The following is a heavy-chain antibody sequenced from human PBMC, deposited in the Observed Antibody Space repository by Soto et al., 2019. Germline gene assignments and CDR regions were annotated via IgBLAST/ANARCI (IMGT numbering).Heavy chain of an antibody. J-gene: IGHJ5*02. D-gene: IGHD6-6*01. V-gene: IGHV4-34*01. Sequence: SETLSLTCAVYGGSFSSYYWSWIRQPPGKGLEWIGEINHSGSTNYNPSLKSRVTISVDTSKNQFSLKLSSVTAADTAVYYCARGRIAARFLSWFDPWGQGTLVTVSS. CDR2: INHSGST. CDR3: ARGRIAARFLSWFDP. CDR1: GGSFSSYY.